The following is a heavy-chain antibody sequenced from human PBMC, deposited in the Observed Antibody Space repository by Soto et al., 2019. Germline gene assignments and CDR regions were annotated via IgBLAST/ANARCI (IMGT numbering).Heavy chain of an antibody. CDR1: GFTFSSYA. V-gene: IGHV3-7*01. D-gene: IGHD3-16*02. CDR2: IKEDGSEK. CDR3: ARVGAEDDDYIWGSYRYAVIGYYY. Sequence: GGSLRLSCAASGFTFSSYAMSWVRQAPGKGLEWVANIKEDGSEKYYVDSVKGRFTISRDNAKTSLYLQMNSLRAEDTAVYYCARVGAEDDDYIWGSYRYAVIGYYYWGQGTLVTVSS. J-gene: IGHJ4*02.